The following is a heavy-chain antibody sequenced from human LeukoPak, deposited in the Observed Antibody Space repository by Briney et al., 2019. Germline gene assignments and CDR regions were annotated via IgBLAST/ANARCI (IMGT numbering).Heavy chain of an antibody. J-gene: IGHJ3*02. Sequence: SVKVSCKASGGTFSSYAISWVRQAPGQGLEWMGGIIPIFGTANYAQKFQGRVTITTDESTSTAYMELSSLRSEDTAVYYCARDGGLRYFDWFDIWGQGTIVTVSS. CDR2: IIPIFGTA. V-gene: IGHV1-69*05. CDR1: GGTFSSYA. CDR3: ARDGGLRYFDWFDI. D-gene: IGHD3-9*01.